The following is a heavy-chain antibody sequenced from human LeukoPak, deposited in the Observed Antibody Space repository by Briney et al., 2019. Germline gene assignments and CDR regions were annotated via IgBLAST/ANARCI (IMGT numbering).Heavy chain of an antibody. CDR1: GYTFTGYY. CDR3: ARDMESLLWFGESTPDAFDI. V-gene: IGHV1-2*02. CDR2: INPNSGGT. J-gene: IGHJ3*02. D-gene: IGHD3-10*01. Sequence: GASVKVSCKASGYTFTGYYMHWVRQAPGQGLECMGWINPNSGGTNYAQKFQGRVTMTRDTSISTAYMELSRLRSDDTAVYYCARDMESLLWFGESTPDAFDIWGQGTMVTVSS.